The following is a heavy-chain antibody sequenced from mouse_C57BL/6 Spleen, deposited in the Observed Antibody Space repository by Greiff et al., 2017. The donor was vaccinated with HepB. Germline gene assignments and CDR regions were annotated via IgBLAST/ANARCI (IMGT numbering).Heavy chain of an antibody. CDR1: GFNIKDYY. CDR3: ASASSGYVGFAY. D-gene: IGHD3-2*02. J-gene: IGHJ3*01. CDR2: IDPEDGAT. Sequence: VQLQQSGAELVKPGASVKLSCTASGFNIKDYYMHWVEQRTEPGLEWIGRIDPEDGATKYAPKFQGKATITADTSSNTAYLQLSSLTSEDTAVDYCASASSGYVGFAYWGQGTLVTVSA. V-gene: IGHV14-2*01.